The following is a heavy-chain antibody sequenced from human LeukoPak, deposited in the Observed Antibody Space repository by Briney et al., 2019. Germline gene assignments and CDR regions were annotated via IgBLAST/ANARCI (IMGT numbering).Heavy chain of an antibody. CDR3: ARGDIYWDY. CDR2: INPNSGGT. V-gene: IGHV1-2*02. Sequence: ASVKVSCKASGYTFTAYYIYWLRQAPGQGLDWMGWINPNSGGTNYAQNFQDRVSMTRDTSISTAYMELTSLSSDDTAVYYCARGDIYWDYWGQGTQVTVSS. J-gene: IGHJ4*02. CDR1: GYTFTAYY.